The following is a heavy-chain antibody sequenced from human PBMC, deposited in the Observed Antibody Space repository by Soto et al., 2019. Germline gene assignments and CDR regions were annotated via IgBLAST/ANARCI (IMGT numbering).Heavy chain of an antibody. J-gene: IGHJ6*02. CDR3: ASFIGYCSSXSCYPPPGNSYYYGMDV. V-gene: IGHV5-10-1*01. Sequence: PGESLKISCKGSGYSFTSYWISWVRQMPGKGLESMGRIDPSDSYTNYSPSFQGHVTISADKSISTAYLQWSSLKASDTAMYYCASFIGYCSSXSCYPPPGNSYYYGMDVWGQGTTVTVSS. CDR2: IDPSDSYT. D-gene: IGHD2-2*01. CDR1: GYSFTSYW.